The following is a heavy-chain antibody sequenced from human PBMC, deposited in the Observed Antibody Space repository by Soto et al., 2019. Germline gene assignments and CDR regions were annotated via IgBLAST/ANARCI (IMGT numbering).Heavy chain of an antibody. CDR2: IIPIFGTA. V-gene: IGHV1-69*13. CDR1: GGTFSSYA. D-gene: IGHD3-10*01. J-gene: IGHJ6*02. CDR3: ARGGLRWFGDAPGYYGMDV. Sequence: SVKVSCKASGGTFSSYAISWVRQAPGQGLECMGGIIPIFGTANYAQKFPARVTITADESTSTAYMELSSLRSEDTAVYYCARGGLRWFGDAPGYYGMDVWGQGTTVTVSS.